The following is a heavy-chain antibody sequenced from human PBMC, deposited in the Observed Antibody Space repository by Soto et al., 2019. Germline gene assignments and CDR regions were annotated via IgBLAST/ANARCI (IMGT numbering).Heavy chain of an antibody. Sequence: ASVKVSCKASGGTFSSYAISWVRQAPGQGLEWMGGIIPIFGTANYAQKFQGRVTITADESTSTAYMELSSLRSEDTAVYYCARAPNRYEYDFWSGYWAYWGQGTLVTSPQ. CDR3: ARAPNRYEYDFWSGYWAY. V-gene: IGHV1-69*13. CDR1: GGTFSSYA. D-gene: IGHD3-3*01. J-gene: IGHJ4*02. CDR2: IIPIFGTA.